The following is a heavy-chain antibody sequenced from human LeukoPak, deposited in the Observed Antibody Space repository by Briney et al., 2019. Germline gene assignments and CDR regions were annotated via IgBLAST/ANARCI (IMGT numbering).Heavy chain of an antibody. CDR1: GYSFISYW. D-gene: IGHD3-22*01. CDR3: AADQYDSRAYELRFDY. Sequence: KISCKVSGYSFISYWIGWVRQAPGQGLEWMGRIIPILGIVNYAQKFQGRVTITADKSTTTAYMEVTSLRSEDTAVYYCAADQYDSRAYELRFDYWGQGTLVTVSS. J-gene: IGHJ4*02. CDR2: IIPILGIV. V-gene: IGHV1-69*04.